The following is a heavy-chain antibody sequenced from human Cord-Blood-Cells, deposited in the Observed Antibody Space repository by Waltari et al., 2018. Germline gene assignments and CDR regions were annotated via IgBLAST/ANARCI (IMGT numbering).Heavy chain of an antibody. CDR3: AARGDFWSGYYTGTYYYYYYMDV. Sequence: QMQLVQSGPEVKKPGTSVKVSCKASGFTFTSSAVQWVRQARGPRLEWIGWIVVGSGNTNYAQKFQERVTITRDMSTSTAYMELSSLRSEDTAVYYCAARGDFWSGYYTGTYYYYYYMDVWGKGTTVTVSS. CDR1: GFTFTSSA. CDR2: IVVGSGNT. D-gene: IGHD3-3*01. J-gene: IGHJ6*03. V-gene: IGHV1-58*01.